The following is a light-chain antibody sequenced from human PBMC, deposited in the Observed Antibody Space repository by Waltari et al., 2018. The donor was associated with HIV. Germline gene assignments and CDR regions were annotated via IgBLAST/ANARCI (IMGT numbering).Light chain of an antibody. CDR3: QAWDNNTVV. V-gene: IGLV3-1*01. CDR2: QDT. J-gene: IGLJ2*01. CDR1: KLGDKY. Sequence: SYELTQPPSVSVSPGQTASISCSGDKLGDKYASWYQQRPGQSPIVGIHQDTKRPSGIPERFSGANSGNTATLTVSGTQAMDEADYYCQAWDNNTVVFGGGTKLTVL.